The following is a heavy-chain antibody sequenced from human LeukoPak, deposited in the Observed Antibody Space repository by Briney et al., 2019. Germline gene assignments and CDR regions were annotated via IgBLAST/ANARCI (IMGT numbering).Heavy chain of an antibody. CDR3: AKGRQYSFDYLIDY. D-gene: IGHD3-9*01. V-gene: IGHV3-30*18. J-gene: IGHJ4*02. Sequence: PGGSLRLSCVASGFTFSSLGMHWVRQAPGKGLEWVAVISSDGSKKNYADSVKGRLTLSRDNSKNTVYLQVDSLRTEDTAVYYCAKGRQYSFDYLIDYWGQGTPVTVSS. CDR1: GFTFSSLG. CDR2: ISSDGSKK.